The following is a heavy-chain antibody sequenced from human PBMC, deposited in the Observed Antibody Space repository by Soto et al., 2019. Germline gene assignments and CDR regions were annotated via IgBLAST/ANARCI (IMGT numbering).Heavy chain of an antibody. Sequence: GGSLRLSCAASGFTYSSYAMDWVRQAPGKGLEWVSGISGSGGSTYYADAVKGRFTISRDNSKNTSYLQMNSLRTDDTAVYHCAKESSEDQDAVDYWGQGTLVTVSS. CDR1: GFTYSSYA. V-gene: IGHV3-23*01. CDR3: AKESSEDQDAVDY. D-gene: IGHD6-6*01. J-gene: IGHJ4*02. CDR2: ISGSGGST.